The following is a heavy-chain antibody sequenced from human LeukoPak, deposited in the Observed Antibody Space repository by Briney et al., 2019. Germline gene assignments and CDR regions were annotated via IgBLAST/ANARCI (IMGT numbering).Heavy chain of an antibody. CDR2: ISYHGSNE. CDR3: ARDRGFVGTSLAAGY. CDR1: GITFSSYA. D-gene: IGHD6-13*01. J-gene: IGHJ4*02. V-gene: IGHV3-30-3*01. Sequence: GRSLRLSCAASGITFSSYAMHWVRQAPGKGLEWVAVISYHGSNECYADSVKGRFTISRDNSKNTLYLQMNSLRAEDTAVYYCARDRGFVGTSLAAGYWGQGTLVTVSS.